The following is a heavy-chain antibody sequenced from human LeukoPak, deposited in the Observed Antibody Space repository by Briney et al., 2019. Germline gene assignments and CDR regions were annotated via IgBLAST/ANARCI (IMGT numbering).Heavy chain of an antibody. CDR3: ASGAWATRLNS. D-gene: IGHD4-23*01. Sequence: SDTLSLACAVYGESLNYYYWSWIRQSPGKGLEWIGDIFDGKTINYNPSLKSRVTISAATSSQQFSLNLKSVTAADTAVYFCASGAWATRLNSWAQGALVIVSS. J-gene: IGHJ4*02. V-gene: IGHV4-34*12. CDR2: IFDGKTI. CDR1: GESLNYYY.